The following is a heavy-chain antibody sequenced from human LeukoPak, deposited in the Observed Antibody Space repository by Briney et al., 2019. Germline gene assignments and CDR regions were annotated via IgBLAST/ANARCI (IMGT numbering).Heavy chain of an antibody. CDR3: ARVKYDSSGLTKLHDAFDI. CDR1: GGSISSSSYY. V-gene: IGHV4-39*01. Sequence: PSETLSLTCTVSGGSISSSSYYWGWIRQPPGKGLEWIGSIYYSGSTYYNPSLKSRVTISVDTSKNQFSLKLSSVTAADTAVYYCARVKYDSSGLTKLHDAFDIWGQGTMVTVSS. J-gene: IGHJ3*02. D-gene: IGHD3-22*01. CDR2: IYYSGST.